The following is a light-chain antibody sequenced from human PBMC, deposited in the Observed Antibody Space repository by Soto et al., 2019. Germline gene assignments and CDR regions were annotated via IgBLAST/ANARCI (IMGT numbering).Light chain of an antibody. J-gene: IGKJ1*01. CDR1: QGISSY. Sequence: DIQLTQSPSFLSASVGDRVTITCRASQGISSYLAWYQQKPGKAPKLLIYAASTLQSGVPSRFSGSGSGTEFTLTISSLQPEDFATYYCQQLNSYPDVRLGQGTQVDIK. CDR3: QQLNSYPDVR. V-gene: IGKV1-9*01. CDR2: AAS.